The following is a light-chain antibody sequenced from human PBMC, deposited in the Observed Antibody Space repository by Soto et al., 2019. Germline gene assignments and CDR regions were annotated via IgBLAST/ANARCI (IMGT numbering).Light chain of an antibody. CDR3: QAGGTGMV. Sequence: QLVLTQPPSASASLGASVRLTCTLNSGHSSYAIAWHQQQPEKGPQYLMKINSDGSHSKGGGIPDRFSGSSSGAERYLTISSLQSEDEADYYCQAGGTGMVFGGGTQLTV. CDR2: INSDGSH. CDR1: SGHSSYA. V-gene: IGLV4-69*01. J-gene: IGLJ2*01.